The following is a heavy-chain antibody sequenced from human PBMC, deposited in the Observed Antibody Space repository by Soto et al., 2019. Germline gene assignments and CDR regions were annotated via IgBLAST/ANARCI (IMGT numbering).Heavy chain of an antibody. CDR2: ISGSGDNT. V-gene: IGHV3-23*01. Sequence: EVRLLESGGGLVEPGGSLRLSCTGSGFSFETHGMTWVRQAPGKGLEWVSGISGSGDNTYYADSVKGRFTISRDNARKTVYLQLVSLRAEDTATYYCAKDPYVGWYCSGGTCPITSWGQGTLVIVSS. CDR1: GFSFETHG. CDR3: AKDPYVGWYCSGGTCPITS. J-gene: IGHJ5*02. D-gene: IGHD2-15*01.